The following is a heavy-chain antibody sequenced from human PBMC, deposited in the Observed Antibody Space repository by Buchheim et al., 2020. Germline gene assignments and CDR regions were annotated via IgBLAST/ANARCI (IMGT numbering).Heavy chain of an antibody. CDR1: GFTFRNYG. J-gene: IGHJ4*02. CDR2: IRYDESNE. V-gene: IGHV3-33*01. D-gene: IGHD3-22*01. CDR3: VRDARTEYYEIPTGFFDL. Sequence: QLVDSGGDVVQPGGSLRLSCVASGFTFRNYGMHWVRQAPGKGLEWVAVIRYDESNENYADFVKGRFTISRDNSKNTLYLQMSGLRVEDTAVYYCVRDARTEYYEIPTGFFDLWGQGTL.